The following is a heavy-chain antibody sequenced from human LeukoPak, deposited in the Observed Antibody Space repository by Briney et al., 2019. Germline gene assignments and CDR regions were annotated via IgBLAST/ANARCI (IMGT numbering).Heavy chain of an antibody. V-gene: IGHV1-18*01. CDR3: ARAGMSSIWDPEGFDP. J-gene: IGHJ5*02. D-gene: IGHD3-16*01. CDR2: ISAYNGNT. CDR1: GYTFTSYG. Sequence: VASVKVSCKASGYTFTSYGISWVRQAPGQGLEWMGWISAYNGNTNYAQKLQGRVTMTTDTSTSTAYMELRSLRSDDTAVYYCARAGMSSIWDPEGFDPWGQGTLVTVSS.